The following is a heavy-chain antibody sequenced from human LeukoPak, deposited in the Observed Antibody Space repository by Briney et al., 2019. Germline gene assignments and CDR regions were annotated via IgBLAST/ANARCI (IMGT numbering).Heavy chain of an antibody. V-gene: IGHV3-48*04. Sequence: PGGSLRLSCAASGFTFSSYSMNWVRQAPGKGPEWVTYISSSGSTIYYADSVKGRFTISRDNAKNSLFLQMNSLRVEDTALYFCTREVLIVVEPASNTIDLWGQGTRVTVSS. J-gene: IGHJ4*02. CDR2: ISSSGSTI. CDR3: TREVLIVVEPASNTIDL. D-gene: IGHD2-2*01. CDR1: GFTFSSYS.